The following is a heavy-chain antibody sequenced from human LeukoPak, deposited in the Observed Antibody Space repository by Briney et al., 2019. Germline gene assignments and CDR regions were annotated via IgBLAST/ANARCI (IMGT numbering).Heavy chain of an antibody. D-gene: IGHD6-19*01. CDR1: GFTFSSYA. Sequence: GGSLRLSCAVSGFTFSSYAMIWVRQAPGRGLVWVSSIGASGDSIYYTDSVKGRFTISRDNSKNTLYLQMNSLRAEDTAVYYCAKIRSSVGDYWGQGTLVTVSS. V-gene: IGHV3-23*01. CDR2: IGASGDSI. CDR3: AKIRSSVGDY. J-gene: IGHJ4*02.